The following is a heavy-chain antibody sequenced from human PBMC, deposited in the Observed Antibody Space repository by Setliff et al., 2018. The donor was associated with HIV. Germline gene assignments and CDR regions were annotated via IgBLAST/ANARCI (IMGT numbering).Heavy chain of an antibody. D-gene: IGHD1-26*01. CDR1: GYSFTNYW. V-gene: IGHV5-51*01. CDR3: TRRRRAPGIEDLEAY. J-gene: IGHJ4*02. CDR2: IYPGDFVT. Sequence: GESLKISCTASGYSFTNYWIGWVRQMPGRGLEWIGVIYPGDFVTRYGPSFQGQVSISADRSITTAYLQWSSLKASDTAMYYCTRRRRAPGIEDLEAYWGQGTLVTVSS.